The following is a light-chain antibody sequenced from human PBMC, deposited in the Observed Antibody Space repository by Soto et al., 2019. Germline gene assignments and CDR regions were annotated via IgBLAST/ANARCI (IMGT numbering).Light chain of an antibody. Sequence: QSVLTQPPSASGTPGQRVTISCSGSTSNIGSNGANWYQHLPGSAPKLLIYSNDERPSGVPDRFSGSKTGTSASLAISGLQSEDEADYYCAAWDDSLNGVVFGGGTKLTVL. V-gene: IGLV1-44*01. CDR1: TSNIGSNG. CDR3: AAWDDSLNGVV. J-gene: IGLJ2*01. CDR2: SND.